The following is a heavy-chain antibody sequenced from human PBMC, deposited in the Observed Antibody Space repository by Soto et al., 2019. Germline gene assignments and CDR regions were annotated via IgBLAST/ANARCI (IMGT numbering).Heavy chain of an antibody. Sequence: GGSLRLSCAASGFSFSNYGMHWVRQAPGKGQEWVAVISYDGSSKYHADSVKGRFTISRDNSKNTLHLQMNSLRAEDTAVYYCSKDRRGGRAVLDSWGQGTPVTVSS. J-gene: IGHJ4*02. CDR3: SKDRRGGRAVLDS. CDR1: GFSFSNYG. CDR2: ISYDGSSK. V-gene: IGHV3-30*18. D-gene: IGHD2-8*01.